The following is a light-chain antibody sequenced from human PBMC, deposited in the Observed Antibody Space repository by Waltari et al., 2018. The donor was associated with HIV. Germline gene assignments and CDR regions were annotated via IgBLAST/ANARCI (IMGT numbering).Light chain of an antibody. CDR3: QQRSNWPRT. Sequence: EIVLIQSPVTVSLSPGERATLSCRASQSVGSYLAWYQQKAGQAPRLLISDASNRATGIPARFTGSGSGTDCTLTISSLEPADVAVYYCQQRSNWPRTFGQGTNVEIK. V-gene: IGKV3-11*01. CDR1: QSVGSY. CDR2: DAS. J-gene: IGKJ1*01.